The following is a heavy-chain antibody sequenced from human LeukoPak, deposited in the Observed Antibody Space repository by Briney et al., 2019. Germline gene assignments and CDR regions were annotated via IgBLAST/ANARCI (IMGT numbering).Heavy chain of an antibody. CDR3: ARVGVLQYGYYYYMDV. D-gene: IGHD4-11*01. CDR2: IIPIFGTA. Sequence: GASVKVSCKASGGTFSSYAISWVRQAPGQGLEWMGGIIPIFGTANYAQKFQGRVTITADESTSTAYMELSSLRSEDTAVYYCARVGVLQYGYYYYMDVWGKGTTVTVSS. J-gene: IGHJ6*03. V-gene: IGHV1-69*13. CDR1: GGTFSSYA.